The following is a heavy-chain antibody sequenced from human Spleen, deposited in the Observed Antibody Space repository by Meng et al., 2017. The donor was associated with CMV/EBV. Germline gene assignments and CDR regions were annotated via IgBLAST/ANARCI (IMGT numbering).Heavy chain of an antibody. D-gene: IGHD6-13*01. Sequence: GESLKISCVASGFTFRNYEMNWVRQAPGKGLEWVSPITASGGSTHYAQSVKGRFTISRDNSKNTLYLQLNSLRAEDTAVYFCAKAYSSSWYRENYDYWGQGTLVTVSS. V-gene: IGHV3-23*01. CDR3: AKAYSSSWYRENYDY. CDR1: GFTFRNYE. J-gene: IGHJ4*02. CDR2: ITASGGST.